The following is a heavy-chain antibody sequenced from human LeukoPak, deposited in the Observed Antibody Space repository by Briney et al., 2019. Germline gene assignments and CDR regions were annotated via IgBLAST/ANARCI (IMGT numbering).Heavy chain of an antibody. V-gene: IGHV1-18*01. Sequence: ASVKVSCKASGYTFTSYAINWVRQAPGQGLEWMGWISAYNGNTNYAQKLQGRVTMTTDTSTSTAYMELRSLRSDDTAVYYCARDHGPSGWSNWFDPWGQGTLVTVSS. CDR1: GYTFTSYA. CDR3: ARDHGPSGWSNWFDP. D-gene: IGHD6-19*01. J-gene: IGHJ5*02. CDR2: ISAYNGNT.